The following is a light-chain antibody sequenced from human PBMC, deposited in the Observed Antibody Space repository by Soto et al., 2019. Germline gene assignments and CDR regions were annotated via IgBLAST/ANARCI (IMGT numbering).Light chain of an antibody. Sequence: IVMTQSPATLSVSPGERATLSCRASQSISSNLAWYQQKPGQAPRLLIYGASTRATGIPARFSGSGSGTEFTLTISSLQSEDSAVYYCQQYNNWWTFGQGTKVEVK. J-gene: IGKJ1*01. CDR1: QSISSN. V-gene: IGKV3-15*01. CDR3: QQYNNWWT. CDR2: GAS.